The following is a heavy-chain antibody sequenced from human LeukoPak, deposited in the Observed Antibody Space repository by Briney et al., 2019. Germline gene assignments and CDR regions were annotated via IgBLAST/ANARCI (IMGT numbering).Heavy chain of an antibody. J-gene: IGHJ4*02. CDR2: INPSGGST. CDR3: ARERFTGSSWRLYYFDY. CDR1: GYTFTSYY. Sequence: GASVKVSCKASGYTFTSYYMHWVRQAPGQGLEWMGIINPSGGSTSYAQKFQGRVTMTRDTSTSTVYMELSSLRSEDTAVYYCARERFTGSSWRLYYFDYWGQGTLVTVSS. D-gene: IGHD6-13*01. V-gene: IGHV1-46*01.